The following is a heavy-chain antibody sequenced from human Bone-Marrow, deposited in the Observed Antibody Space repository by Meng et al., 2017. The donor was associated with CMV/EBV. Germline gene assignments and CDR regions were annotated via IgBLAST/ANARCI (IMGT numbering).Heavy chain of an antibody. V-gene: IGHV3-30-3*01. Sequence: GESLKISCAAPGFTFSSYAMHWVRQAPGQGLEWVAVISYDGSNKYYADSVKGRFTISRDNSKNTLYLQMNSLRAEDTAVYYCARPSDYGDYYPYMDFWGQGTTVTVAS. D-gene: IGHD4-17*01. J-gene: IGHJ6*02. CDR1: GFTFSSYA. CDR2: ISYDGSNK. CDR3: ARPSDYGDYYPYMDF.